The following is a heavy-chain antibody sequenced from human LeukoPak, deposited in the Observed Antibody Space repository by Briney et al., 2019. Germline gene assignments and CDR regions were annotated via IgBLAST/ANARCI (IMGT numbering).Heavy chain of an antibody. CDR1: GYTFTTYY. CDR2: INPSSGST. CDR3: ARVLGAHRYGSIDH. J-gene: IGHJ4*02. Sequence: GASVKVTCKASGYTFTTYYMHWVRQAPGQGLEWMGIINPSSGSTSYAQKFQGRVTMTRDTSTSTVYMELSSLRSEGTAIYYRARVLGAHRYGSIDHWGQGTLVTVSS. V-gene: IGHV1-46*01. D-gene: IGHD5-18*01.